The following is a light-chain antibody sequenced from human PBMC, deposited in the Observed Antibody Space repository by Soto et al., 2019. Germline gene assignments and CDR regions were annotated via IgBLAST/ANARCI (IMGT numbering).Light chain of an antibody. CDR1: VSEVAGYTY. V-gene: IGLV2-14*03. CDR2: DVS. J-gene: IGLJ2*01. CDR3: SSFTSTSGL. Sequence: QSALTQPASVSGSPGQSITISCTGAVSEVAGYTYVSRYQQLPGKGPKVIIYDVSNRPSGVSNRFSGSKSGTTASLTISGLQAEDEADYYCSSFTSTSGLFGGGTKVTVL.